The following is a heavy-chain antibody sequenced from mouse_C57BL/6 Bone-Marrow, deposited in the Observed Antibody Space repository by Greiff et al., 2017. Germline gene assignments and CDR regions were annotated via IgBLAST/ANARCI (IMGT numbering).Heavy chain of an antibody. V-gene: IGHV1-81*01. CDR1: GYTFTSYG. Sequence: VQLLQSGAELARPGASVKLSCKASGYTFTSYGISWVQQTTGQGLEWIGNIYPRSGNTYYHEEFKGQATLTADKSSSTAYMVLRSLTAEDSAVYCCAFYGPYAMDYWGQGTSVTVSS. D-gene: IGHD1-1*01. CDR2: IYPRSGNT. J-gene: IGHJ4*01. CDR3: AFYGPYAMDY.